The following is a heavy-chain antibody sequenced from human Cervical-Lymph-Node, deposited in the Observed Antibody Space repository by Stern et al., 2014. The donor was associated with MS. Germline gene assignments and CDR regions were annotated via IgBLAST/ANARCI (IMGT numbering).Heavy chain of an antibody. Sequence: EVQLVESGAEVKKPGESLKISCKGSGYSFTNHWIGWVRPMPGKGLELKGNIYPGDSDTRYSPSFQGQVTISADKSIRTAALQWSSLKASDTAMYYCARHCAKREQCAFDYWGQGTLVTVSS. V-gene: IGHV5-51*01. CDR1: GYSFTNHW. CDR3: ARHCAKREQCAFDY. J-gene: IGHJ4*02. CDR2: IYPGDSDT. D-gene: IGHD6-19*01.